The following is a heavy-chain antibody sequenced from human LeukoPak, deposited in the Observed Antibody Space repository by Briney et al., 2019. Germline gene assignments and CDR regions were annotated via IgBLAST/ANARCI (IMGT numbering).Heavy chain of an antibody. D-gene: IGHD3-9*01. CDR3: TRHAADILTGYWYFDL. J-gene: IGHJ2*01. CDR1: GGSFSGYY. CDR2: INHSGST. V-gene: IGHV4-34*01. Sequence: SETLSLTCAVYGGSFSGYYWSWIRQPPGKGLEWIGEINHSGSTNYNPSLKSRVTISVDTSKNQFSLKLSSVTAADTAVYYCTRHAADILTGYWYFDLWGRGTLVTVSS.